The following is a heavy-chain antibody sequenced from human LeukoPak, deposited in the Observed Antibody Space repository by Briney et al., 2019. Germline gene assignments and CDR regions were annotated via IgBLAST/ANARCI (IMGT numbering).Heavy chain of an antibody. Sequence: GGSLRLSCAASGFTFSSYGMHWVRQAPGKGLEWVAFIRYDGSNKYYADSVKGRFTISRDNSKNTLYLQMNSPRAEDTAVYYCAKAQSYYDSSGYSNYWGQGTLVTVSS. CDR2: IRYDGSNK. CDR3: AKAQSYYDSSGYSNY. J-gene: IGHJ4*02. D-gene: IGHD3-22*01. V-gene: IGHV3-30*02. CDR1: GFTFSSYG.